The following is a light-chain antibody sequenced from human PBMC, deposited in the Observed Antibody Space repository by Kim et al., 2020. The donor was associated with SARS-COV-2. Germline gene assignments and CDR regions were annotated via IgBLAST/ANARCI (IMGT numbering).Light chain of an antibody. Sequence: GHAATISCTGTSSDVGSYNRVSWYQQPPGTAPKVIIYEVSDRPSGVPDRFSGSKSGNTASLTISGLQAEDEADYYCSSFTTSATYVFGTGTKVTVL. V-gene: IGLV2-18*02. CDR1: SSDVGSYNR. J-gene: IGLJ1*01. CDR3: SSFTTSATYV. CDR2: EVS.